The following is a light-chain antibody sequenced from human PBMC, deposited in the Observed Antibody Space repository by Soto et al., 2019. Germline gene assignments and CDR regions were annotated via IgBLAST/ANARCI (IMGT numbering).Light chain of an antibody. V-gene: IGLV7-43*01. Sequence: QAVVTQEPSLTVSPGATVTLTCASSTGAVTSGFYPNWFQQKPGQAPRSLIDSTSNKHSWTPGRFSGALLGGKAALTLSGVQPEDEAEYYCLLCFGGARLFCGGTKLAVL. CDR1: TGAVTSGFY. CDR2: STS. J-gene: IGLJ2*01. CDR3: LLCFGGARL.